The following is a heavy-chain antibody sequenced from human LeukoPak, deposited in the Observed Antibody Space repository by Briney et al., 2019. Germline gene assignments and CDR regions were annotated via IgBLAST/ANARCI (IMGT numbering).Heavy chain of an antibody. V-gene: IGHV1-18*01. CDR1: GYTFTSYG. CDR3: ASLKQLVPYYYYYYMDV. D-gene: IGHD6-6*01. CDR2: ISAYNGNT. Sequence: ASVKVSCKASGYTFTSYGISWVRQAPGQGLEWMGWISAYNGNTNYAQELQGRVTMTTDTSTSTAYMELRSLRSDDTAVYYCASLKQLVPYYYYYYMDVWGKGTTVTVSS. J-gene: IGHJ6*03.